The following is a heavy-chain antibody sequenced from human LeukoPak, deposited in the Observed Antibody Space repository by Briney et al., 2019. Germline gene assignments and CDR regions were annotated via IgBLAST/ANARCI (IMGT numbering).Heavy chain of an antibody. Sequence: ASVKVSCKASGYRFNSFAVHWVRQTPGQRLEWMGWINAANGNTKYSQKFQGRFTITTDTSASTAYMELSSLRSEDTAMYFCTRYYYDRSGYYNGHYYFDAWGQGTLVTVSS. CDR2: INAANGNT. D-gene: IGHD3-22*01. CDR1: GYRFNSFA. V-gene: IGHV1-3*01. CDR3: TRYYYDRSGYYNGHYYFDA. J-gene: IGHJ4*02.